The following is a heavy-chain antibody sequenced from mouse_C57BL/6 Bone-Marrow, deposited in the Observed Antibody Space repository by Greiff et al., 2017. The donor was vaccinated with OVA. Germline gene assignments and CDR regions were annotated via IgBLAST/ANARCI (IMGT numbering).Heavy chain of an antibody. D-gene: IGHD1-1*01. Sequence: VQLQQPGAELVRPGSSVKLSCKASGYTFTSYWMHWVKQRPIQGLEWIGNIDPSDSEPHYNQKFKDKATLTVDKSSSTAYMQLSSLTSEDSAVYYCARRGPYYGSSYYAMDYWGQGTSVTVSS. V-gene: IGHV1-52*01. J-gene: IGHJ4*01. CDR3: ARRGPYYGSSYYAMDY. CDR1: GYTFTSYW. CDR2: IDPSDSEP.